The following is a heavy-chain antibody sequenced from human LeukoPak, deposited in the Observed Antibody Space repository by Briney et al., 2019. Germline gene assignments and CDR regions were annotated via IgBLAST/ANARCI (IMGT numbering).Heavy chain of an antibody. CDR2: IYTSGST. D-gene: IGHD4-17*01. J-gene: IGHJ3*02. V-gene: IGHV4-61*02. CDR3: AREVNYGDYGDNAFDI. Sequence: SETLSLTCTVSGGSISSGSYYWSWIRQPAGKGLEWIGRIYTSGSTNYNPSLKSRVTISVDTSNNQFSLRLSSVTAADTAVYYCAREVNYGDYGDNAFDIWGQGTMVTVSS. CDR1: GGSISSGSYY.